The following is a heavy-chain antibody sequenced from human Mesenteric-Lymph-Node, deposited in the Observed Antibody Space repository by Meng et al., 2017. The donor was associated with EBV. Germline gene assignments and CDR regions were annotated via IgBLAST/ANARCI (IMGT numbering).Heavy chain of an antibody. V-gene: IGHV1-8*01. Sequence: VRVVQPGAEVKKPGASVKVSCKAAGYAFNNFDIIWVRQATGQGLEWMGWMNPNNGNTGYAQKFQGRVTMTRNSAISTAYMELSSLTSEDTALYYCARDRGYSSSCDHWGQGTLVTVSS. CDR3: ARDRGYSSSCDH. J-gene: IGHJ4*02. CDR1: GYAFNNFD. D-gene: IGHD2-2*01. CDR2: MNPNNGNT.